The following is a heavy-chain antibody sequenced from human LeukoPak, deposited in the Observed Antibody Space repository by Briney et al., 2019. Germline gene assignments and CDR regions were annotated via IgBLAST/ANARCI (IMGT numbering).Heavy chain of an antibody. V-gene: IGHV3-30*18. CDR1: GFTFSSYA. D-gene: IGHD4-17*01. J-gene: IGHJ4*02. CDR3: AKPYNYGVRGVHFDY. CDR2: ISYNGSNK. Sequence: GRSLRPSCAASGFTFSSYAISWVRQAPGKGLEWVAIISYNGSNKYYADSVKGRFTISRDNSKNTLYLEMNSLRAEDTAVYYCAKPYNYGVRGVHFDYWGQGTLVTVSS.